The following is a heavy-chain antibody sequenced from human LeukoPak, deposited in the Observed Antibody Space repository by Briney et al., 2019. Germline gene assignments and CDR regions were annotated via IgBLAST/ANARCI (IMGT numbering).Heavy chain of an antibody. CDR1: GFTFSSYS. Sequence: GGSLRLSCAASGFTFSSYSMNWVRQAPGKGLEWVSAISGSGGSTYYADSVKGRFTISRDNSKNTLYLQMNSLRAEDTAVYYCEYIAVAGTFDYWGQGTLVTVSS. V-gene: IGHV3-23*01. J-gene: IGHJ4*02. CDR2: ISGSGGST. D-gene: IGHD6-19*01. CDR3: EYIAVAGTFDY.